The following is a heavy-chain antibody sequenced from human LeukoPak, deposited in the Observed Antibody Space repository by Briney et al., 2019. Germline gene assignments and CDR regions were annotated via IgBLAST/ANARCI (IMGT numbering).Heavy chain of an antibody. CDR3: ARTQSQSGSYRYYFGY. D-gene: IGHD1-26*01. J-gene: IGHJ4*02. CDR2: IYYISNT. CDR1: GASDGSAGYH. Sequence: SETLSLTCTVSGASDGSAGYHWSWIRQPPGGGLEWIGYIYYISNTNYNPSLKSRVTMSVDPSKNQFSLKLNSVAAADTAVYYCARTQSQSGSYRYYFGYWGQGTLVTVSS. V-gene: IGHV4-61*08.